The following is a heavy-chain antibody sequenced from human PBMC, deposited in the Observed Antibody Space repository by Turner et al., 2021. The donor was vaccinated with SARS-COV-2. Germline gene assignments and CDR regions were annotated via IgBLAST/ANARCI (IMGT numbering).Heavy chain of an antibody. Sequence: QVQLVQAGAEGEKPGPGVKVSCMASVYTFTGYYMHWVRQAPGQGLEWMGWINPNSGGTNYAEKFQGRVDMAWDTSISTAYMELSRLRSDDTAVYYCARSRYTYGSYCYYGMDVWGQGTTVTVSS. J-gene: IGHJ6*02. CDR1: VYTFTGYY. V-gene: IGHV1-2*02. CDR2: INPNSGGT. CDR3: ARSRYTYGSYCYYGMDV. D-gene: IGHD5-18*01.